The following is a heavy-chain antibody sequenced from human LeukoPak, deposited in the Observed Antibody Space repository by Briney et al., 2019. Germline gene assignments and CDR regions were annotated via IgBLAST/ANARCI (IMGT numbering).Heavy chain of an antibody. J-gene: IGHJ4*02. CDR1: GFXFTGYY. V-gene: IGHV1-2*02. CDR3: ARDSYGGNWSLGY. D-gene: IGHD4-23*01. CDR2: VNPNTGGT. Sequence: ASVKVSCKTSGFXFTGYYIHWVRQAPGQGLEWMGWVNPNTGGTNYAQMFQGRVTMTRDTSISTAYMELSRLTSDDTAVYYCARDSYGGNWSLGYWGQGTLVTVSS.